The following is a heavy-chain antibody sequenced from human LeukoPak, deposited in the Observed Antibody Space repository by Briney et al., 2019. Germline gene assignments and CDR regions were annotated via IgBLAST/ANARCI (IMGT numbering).Heavy chain of an antibody. CDR3: ATRTYYYGSGSLDY. D-gene: IGHD3-10*01. V-gene: IGHV4-34*01. Sequence: SETLSLTCAVYGGSFSGYYWSWIRQPPGKGLEWIGEINHSGSTNCNPSLKSRVTISVDTSKNQFSLKLSSVTAADTAVYYCATRTYYYGSGSLDYWGQGTLVTVSS. CDR2: INHSGST. CDR1: GGSFSGYY. J-gene: IGHJ4*02.